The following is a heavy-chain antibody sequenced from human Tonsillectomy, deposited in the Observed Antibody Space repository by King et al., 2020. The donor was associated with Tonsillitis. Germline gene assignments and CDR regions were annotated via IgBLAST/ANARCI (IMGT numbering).Heavy chain of an antibody. CDR1: GFTFSSYA. D-gene: IGHD3-10*01. CDR2: ISGSGGST. V-gene: IGHV3-23*04. CDR3: PKDLVLGFGELELS. Sequence: QLVQSGGGLVQPGGSLRLSCAASGFTFSSYAMSWVRQAPGKGLEWGSAISGSGGSTYYADSVKGRFTISRDNSKKTPYLQMNSLRAEDTAVYYCPKDLVLGFGELELSWGQGTLVTVSS. J-gene: IGHJ5*02.